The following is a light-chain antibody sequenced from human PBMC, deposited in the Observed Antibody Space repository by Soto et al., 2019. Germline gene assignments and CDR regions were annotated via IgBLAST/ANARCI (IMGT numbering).Light chain of an antibody. CDR3: SSYTSINTYV. CDR1: SSDVGGYNH. V-gene: IGLV2-14*01. CDR2: DVG. Sequence: QSVLTQPASVSGSPGQSIAISCTGTSSDVGGYNHVSWYQQHPGKAPKLMIYDVGNRPSGVSNRFSGSKSGNPASLTISGLQAEDEADYYCSSYTSINTYVFGTGTKVTVL. J-gene: IGLJ1*01.